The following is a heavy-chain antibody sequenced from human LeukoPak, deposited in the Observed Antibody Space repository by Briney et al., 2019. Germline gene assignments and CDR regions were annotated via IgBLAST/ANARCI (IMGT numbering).Heavy chain of an antibody. D-gene: IGHD3-10*01. CDR3: ARDPHRGGY. V-gene: IGHV3-30-3*01. CDR1: GFTFSSYA. Sequence: GGSLRLSCAASGFTFSSYAMHWVRQAPGKGLEWVAVISYDGSNKYYADSVKGRFTISRDNSKNTLYLQMNSLRAEDTAVYYCARDPHRGGYWGQGTLVIVSS. J-gene: IGHJ4*02. CDR2: ISYDGSNK.